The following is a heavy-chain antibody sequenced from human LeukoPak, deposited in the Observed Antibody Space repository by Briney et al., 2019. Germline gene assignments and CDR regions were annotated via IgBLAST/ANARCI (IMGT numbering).Heavy chain of an antibody. CDR2: MSPNSGNT. J-gene: IGHJ3*02. CDR1: GYTFTDYY. Sequence: ASVKVSCKASGYTFTDYYIHWVRQAPGQGLEWMGWMSPNSGNTGYAQKFQGRVTMTRNTSISTAYMELSSLRSEDTAVYYCARRVTMIVVVIDADAFDIWGQGTMVTVSS. D-gene: IGHD3-22*01. V-gene: IGHV1-8*02. CDR3: ARRVTMIVVVIDADAFDI.